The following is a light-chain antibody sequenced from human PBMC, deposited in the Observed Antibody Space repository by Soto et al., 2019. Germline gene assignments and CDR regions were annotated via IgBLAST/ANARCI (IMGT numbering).Light chain of an antibody. CDR2: EGS. V-gene: IGLV2-23*01. CDR1: SSDVGSYNL. CDR3: CSYADSSAYVV. J-gene: IGLJ2*01. Sequence: QSALTQPASVSGSPGQSITISCTGTSSDVGSYNLVSWYQQHPGKAPKLMIYEGSKRPSGVSNRFSGSKSGNTASLTISGLQDEDEADYYCCSYADSSAYVVFGGGTKVTVL.